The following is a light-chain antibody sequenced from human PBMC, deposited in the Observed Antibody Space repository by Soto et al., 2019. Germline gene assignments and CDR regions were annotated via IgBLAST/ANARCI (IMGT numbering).Light chain of an antibody. Sequence: DIQMTQSPSTLSASVGDRVTITCRASQSISSWLAWYKKKPGKATKLLIYKASTLKSGVPSRVSGSGSGTEVTLTIRSLQSEDSALYYCHQYNNWPWTFGQGTKVDIK. CDR3: HQYNNWPWT. V-gene: IGKV1-5*03. CDR2: KAS. CDR1: QSISSW. J-gene: IGKJ1*01.